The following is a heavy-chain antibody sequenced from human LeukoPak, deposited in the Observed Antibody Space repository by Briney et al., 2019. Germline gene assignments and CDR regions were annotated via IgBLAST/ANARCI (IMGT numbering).Heavy chain of an antibody. Sequence: PSETLSLTCTVYGGSISSYYWSWIRQPPGKGLEWIGYIYSSGSTSYNPSLKSRVTISVDTSKNQFSLNLNAVTAADTAVYYCARAPELYYFDCWGQGTLVTVSS. V-gene: IGHV4-59*01. J-gene: IGHJ4*02. CDR1: GGSISSYY. CDR2: IYSSGST. D-gene: IGHD3-10*01. CDR3: ARAPELYYFDC.